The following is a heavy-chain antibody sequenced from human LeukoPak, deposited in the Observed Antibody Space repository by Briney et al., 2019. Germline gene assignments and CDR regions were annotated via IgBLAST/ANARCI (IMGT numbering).Heavy chain of an antibody. V-gene: IGHV4-4*09. CDR1: GGSISSYY. CDR2: IYTSGST. D-gene: IGHD3-9*01. CDR3: ARSKTGYSHKGIFDY. Sequence: PSETLSLTCTVSGGSISSYYWSWIRQPPGKGLEWIGYIYTSGSTNYNPSLKSRVTISVDTSKNQFSLKLSSVTAADTAVYYCARSKTGYSHKGIFDYWGQGTLVTVSS. J-gene: IGHJ4*02.